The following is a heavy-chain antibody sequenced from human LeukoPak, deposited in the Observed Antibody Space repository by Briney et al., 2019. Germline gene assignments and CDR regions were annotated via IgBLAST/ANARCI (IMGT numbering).Heavy chain of an antibody. CDR2: ISSSSSTI. Sequence: PGGSLRLSCAASGFTFSSYSMNWVRQAPGNGLEWVSYISSSSSTIYYADSVKGRFTISRDNAKNSLYLQMNSLRDEDTAVYYCARVDYDSSGNFDYWGQGTLVTVSS. V-gene: IGHV3-48*02. CDR1: GFTFSSYS. CDR3: ARVDYDSSGNFDY. D-gene: IGHD3-22*01. J-gene: IGHJ4*02.